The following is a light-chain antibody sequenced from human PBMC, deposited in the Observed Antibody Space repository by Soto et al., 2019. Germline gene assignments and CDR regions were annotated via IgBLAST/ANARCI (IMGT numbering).Light chain of an antibody. J-gene: IGKJ5*01. CDR1: QAIRTA. CDR2: AAS. CDR3: QQYYSYLIN. Sequence: AIQLTHSPSSLYASVLYMVTITIRSSQAIRTALGWYQQKPGKVPKLLIYAASTLQSGVPSRFSGSGSGTDFTLTISCLQSEDFATYYCQQYYSYLINFGQGTRLEI. V-gene: IGKV1-13*02.